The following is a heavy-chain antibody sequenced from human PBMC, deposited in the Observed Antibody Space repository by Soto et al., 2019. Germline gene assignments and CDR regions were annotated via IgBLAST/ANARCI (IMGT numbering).Heavy chain of an antibody. CDR3: AKDRGGFTNGWEFFDY. Sequence: EVQLLESGGDLVHPGGTLILSCVGSGYPFGDYAMRWVRQAPGKGLEWVSAIGPFEAHAPAYAASVKGRFTISRDNAKNTLYLQMNGLRGEDTAVYYCAKDRGGFTNGWEFFDYWGQGTLVTVSS. CDR2: IGPFEAHAP. D-gene: IGHD3-10*01. J-gene: IGHJ4*02. V-gene: IGHV3-23*01. CDR1: GYPFGDYA.